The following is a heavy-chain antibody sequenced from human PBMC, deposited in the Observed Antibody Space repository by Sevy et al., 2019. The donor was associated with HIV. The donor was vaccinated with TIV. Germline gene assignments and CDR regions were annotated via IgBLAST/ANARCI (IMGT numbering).Heavy chain of an antibody. CDR2: IDGGSSNR. CDR3: AREGGYTDQGMDV. J-gene: IGHJ6*02. CDR1: GFTFSSYS. Sequence: GGSLRLSCAASGFTFSSYSMNWVRQAPGKGLEWFSYIDGGSSNRYYAESVKGRFTVSRDNAKKSLYVQMNSLRGEDTAVYYCAREGGYTDQGMDVWGQGTTVTVSS. D-gene: IGHD5-12*01. V-gene: IGHV3-48*01.